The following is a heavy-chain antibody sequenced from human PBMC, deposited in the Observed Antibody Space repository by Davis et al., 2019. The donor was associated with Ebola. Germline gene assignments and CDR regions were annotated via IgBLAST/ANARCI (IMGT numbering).Heavy chain of an antibody. J-gene: IGHJ6*02. CDR1: VITFSSYA. Sequence: GESLKISCADSVITFSSYAMTWVRQAPGKGLEWVSAISGSGGTTYYAGSVKGRFTVSRDNSKKTMYLQMNSLRAEDTAVYYCATLAASFYYYGMDVWGQGTTVTVSS. D-gene: IGHD2-15*01. V-gene: IGHV3-23*01. CDR2: ISGSGGTT. CDR3: ATLAASFYYYGMDV.